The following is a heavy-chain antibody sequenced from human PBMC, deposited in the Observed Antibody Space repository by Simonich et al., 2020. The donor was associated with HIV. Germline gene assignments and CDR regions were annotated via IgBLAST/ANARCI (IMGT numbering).Heavy chain of an antibody. CDR3: ARDGRKGSSTSCSDY. CDR2: ISSSSSYI. J-gene: IGHJ4*02. V-gene: IGHV3-21*01. Sequence: EVQLVESGGGLVKPGGSLRLSCAASGFTFSSYSMNWVRQAPGKRLEWVSSISSSSSYIYYADSVKRRLTISRDNAKNSLYLQMNSLRAEDTAVYYCARDGRKGSSTSCSDYWGQGTLVTVSS. CDR1: GFTFSSYS. D-gene: IGHD2-2*01.